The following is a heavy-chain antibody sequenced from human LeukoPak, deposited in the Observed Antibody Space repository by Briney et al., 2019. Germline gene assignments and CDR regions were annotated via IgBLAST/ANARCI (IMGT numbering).Heavy chain of an antibody. CDR1: GGSISSGDYY. CDR2: IYYSGST. D-gene: IGHD6-6*01. V-gene: IGHV4-30-4*01. Sequence: PSETLSLTCTVSGGSISSGDYYWSWIRQPPGKGLEWIGYIYYSGSTYYNPSLKSRVTISADTSKNQFSLKLSSVTAADTAVYYCASSPSYSSSSEWFDPWGQGTLVTVSS. CDR3: ASSPSYSSSSEWFDP. J-gene: IGHJ5*02.